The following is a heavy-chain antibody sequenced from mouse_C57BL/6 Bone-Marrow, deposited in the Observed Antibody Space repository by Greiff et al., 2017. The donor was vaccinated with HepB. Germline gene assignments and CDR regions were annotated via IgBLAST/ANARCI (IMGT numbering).Heavy chain of an antibody. J-gene: IGHJ2*01. D-gene: IGHD1-1*01. Sequence: DVQLVESGGGLVKPGGSLKLSCAASGFTFSSYAMSWVRQTPEKRLEWVATISDGGSYTYYPDNVKGRFTISRDNAKNNLYLQMSHLKSEDTAMYYCARDYGSSPYFDYWGQGTTLTVSS. V-gene: IGHV5-4*01. CDR2: ISDGGSYT. CDR3: ARDYGSSPYFDY. CDR1: GFTFSSYA.